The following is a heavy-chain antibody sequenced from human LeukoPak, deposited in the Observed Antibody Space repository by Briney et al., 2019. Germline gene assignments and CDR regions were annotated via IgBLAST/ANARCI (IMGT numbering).Heavy chain of an antibody. D-gene: IGHD3-22*01. V-gene: IGHV1-2*06. CDR2: INPNSGGT. CDR3: ARVESGYYSFY. CDR1: GYTFTRYY. J-gene: IGHJ4*02. Sequence: GASVKVSCKASGYTFTRYYMHWVRQAPGQGLEWMGRINPNSGGTNYAQKFQGRVTMTRDTSISTAYMELSRLRSDDTAVYYCARVESGYYSFYWGQGTLVTVSS.